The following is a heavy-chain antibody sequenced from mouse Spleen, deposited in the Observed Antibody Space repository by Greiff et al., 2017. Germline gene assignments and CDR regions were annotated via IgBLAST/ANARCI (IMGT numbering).Heavy chain of an antibody. Sequence: VQLQQSGPELVKPGASVKISCKASGYTFTDYYMNWVKQSHGKSLEWIGDINPINGGTSYNQKFKGKATLTVDKSSSTAYMELRSLTSEDSAVYYCARGTYYGNYFDYWGQGTTLTVSS. CDR3: ARGTYYGNYFDY. D-gene: IGHD2-10*01. J-gene: IGHJ2*01. V-gene: IGHV1-26*01. CDR1: GYTFTDYY. CDR2: INPINGGT.